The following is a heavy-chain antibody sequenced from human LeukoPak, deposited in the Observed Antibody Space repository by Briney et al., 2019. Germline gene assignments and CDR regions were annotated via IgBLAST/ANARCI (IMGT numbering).Heavy chain of an antibody. V-gene: IGHV1-46*01. J-gene: IGHJ4*02. Sequence: ASVKVSCKASGYTFASYYMHWVRQAPGQGLEWMGIINPSGGSTTYAQKFQGRVTMTRDTSTSTVYMELSSLRSEDTAVYYCAGDSTPTYYSGTYYFGYWGQGTLVTVSS. CDR1: GYTFASYY. CDR2: INPSGGST. D-gene: IGHD1-26*01. CDR3: AGDSTPTYYSGTYYFGY.